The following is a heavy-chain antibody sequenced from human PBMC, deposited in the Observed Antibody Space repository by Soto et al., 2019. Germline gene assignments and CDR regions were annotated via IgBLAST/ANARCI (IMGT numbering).Heavy chain of an antibody. D-gene: IGHD6-19*01. CDR1: GGSISSSSYY. V-gene: IGHV4-39*01. CDR2: IYYSGST. J-gene: IGHJ4*02. CDR3: ARLPPFEQWLVGFDY. Sequence: QLQLQESGPGLVKPSETLSLTCTVSGGSISSSSYYWGWIRQPPGKGLEWIGSIYYSGSTYYNPSLKSRVTISVDTSKNQFSLKLSSVTAADTAVYYCARLPPFEQWLVGFDYWGQGTLVTVSS.